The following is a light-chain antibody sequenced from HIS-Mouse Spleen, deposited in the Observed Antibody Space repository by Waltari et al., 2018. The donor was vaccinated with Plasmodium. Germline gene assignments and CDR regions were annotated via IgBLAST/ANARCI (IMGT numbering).Light chain of an antibody. V-gene: IGKV3-15*01. Sequence: EIVMTQSPATLSVSPGERATLSCRASQSVSSNLAWYQQKPGQAPRLLIYGASTMATGIPARFSGSGSGTEFTLTISSLQSEDFAVYYCQQYNNWPPMYTFGQGTKVEIK. CDR1: QSVSSN. CDR2: GAS. CDR3: QQYNNWPPMYT. J-gene: IGKJ2*01.